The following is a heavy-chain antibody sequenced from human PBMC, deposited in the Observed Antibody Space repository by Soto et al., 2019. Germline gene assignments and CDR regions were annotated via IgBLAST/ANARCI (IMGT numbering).Heavy chain of an antibody. CDR3: TPLALKYVSGWSDFSD. CDR1: GFTFSNVW. D-gene: IGHD6-19*01. CDR2: IKSKIDGETT. V-gene: IGHV3-15*07. J-gene: IGHJ4*02. Sequence: EAQLVESGGGLVKPGGSLRLSCAASGFTFSNVWMHWVRQAPGKGLEWVGRIKSKIDGETTDYAAPVKGRFSISSDDSKNTLYLTMNSLKTEDTAVYYCTPLALKYVSGWSDFSDWGQGTLVTVSS.